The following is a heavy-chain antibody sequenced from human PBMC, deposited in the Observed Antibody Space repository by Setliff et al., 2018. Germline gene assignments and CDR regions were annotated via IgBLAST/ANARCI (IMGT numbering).Heavy chain of an antibody. V-gene: IGHV1-8*02. J-gene: IGHJ5*02. CDR1: GYTFTSYD. D-gene: IGHD3-10*01. Sequence: ASVKVACKASGYTFTSYDINWVRQATGQGLEWMGWMNPNSGNTGYAQKFQGRVTMTRNTSISTAYMELSTLRSEETAVYYCARAELLWFGGFDPWGQGTLVTVSS. CDR3: ARAELLWFGGFDP. CDR2: MNPNSGNT.